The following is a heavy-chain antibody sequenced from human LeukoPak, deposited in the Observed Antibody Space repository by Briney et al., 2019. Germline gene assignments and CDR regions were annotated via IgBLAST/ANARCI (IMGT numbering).Heavy chain of an antibody. CDR1: SGSINSYY. Sequence: SETLSLTCTVSSGSINSYYWCWIRQPPGKGLEWIGYVSDTGSTNYNPSLTSRVTISVDTSKNQFYLKLTSVAAADTAVYYCARTTTTFDDWGHGTLVTVSS. CDR2: VSDTGST. D-gene: IGHD4-11*01. V-gene: IGHV4-59*01. J-gene: IGHJ4*01. CDR3: ARTTTTFDD.